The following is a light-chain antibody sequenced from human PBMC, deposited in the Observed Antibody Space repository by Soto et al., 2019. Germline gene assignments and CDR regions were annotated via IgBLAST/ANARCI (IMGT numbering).Light chain of an antibody. CDR1: QDISNY. V-gene: IGKV1-33*01. CDR2: DAS. Sequence: DIQMTQSPSSLSASVGDRVTSTCQASQDISNYLNWYQQKPGKAPKLLIYDASNLETGVPSRFSGSGSATDFTFTISSLQPEAIATYYCQQYDNLPYTFGQGTKLEIK. CDR3: QQYDNLPYT. J-gene: IGKJ2*01.